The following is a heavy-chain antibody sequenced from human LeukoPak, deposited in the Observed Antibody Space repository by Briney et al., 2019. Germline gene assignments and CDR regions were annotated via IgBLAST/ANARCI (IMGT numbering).Heavy chain of an antibody. D-gene: IGHD3-3*01. Sequence: GGSLRLSCAASGFTVSSNYMSWVRQAPGKGLEWVSVIYSGGSTYYADSLKGRFTISRDNSKNTLYLQMNSLRAEDTAVYYCARPPLRVVINHDAFDIWGQGTMVTVSS. CDR3: ARPPLRVVINHDAFDI. V-gene: IGHV3-66*02. CDR2: IYSGGST. CDR1: GFTVSSNY. J-gene: IGHJ3*02.